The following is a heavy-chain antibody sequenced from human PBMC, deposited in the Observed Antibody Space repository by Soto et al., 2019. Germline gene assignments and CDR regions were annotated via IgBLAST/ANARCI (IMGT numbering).Heavy chain of an antibody. CDR3: ARDLWGYCGTDCYPLDV. V-gene: IGHV4-61*08. J-gene: IGHJ6*02. D-gene: IGHD2-21*02. CDR1: GGSINSGDYS. Sequence: SETLSLTCTVSGGSINSGDYSWTWIRQTQGKGLEWIGYIYHTGSTYYNTSFKSRVTISVDTSKNQFSLKLNSVTAADTAVYYCARDLWGYCGTDCYPLDVWGQGTTVTVSS. CDR2: IYHTGST.